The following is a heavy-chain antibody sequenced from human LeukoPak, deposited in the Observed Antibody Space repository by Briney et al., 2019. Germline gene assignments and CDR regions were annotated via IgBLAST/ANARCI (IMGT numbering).Heavy chain of an antibody. V-gene: IGHV3-64*01. CDR1: GFTFSSYA. J-gene: IGHJ4*02. D-gene: IGHD1-26*01. Sequence: GGTLRLSCAASGFTFSSYAMHWVRQAPGKGLEYVSAITSNGDKTYYGNSVKGRFTISRDNSKNTLYLQMGSLRIEDMAVYYCARGGATTLFDYWGQGTLVTVSS. CDR2: ITSNGDKT. CDR3: ARGGATTLFDY.